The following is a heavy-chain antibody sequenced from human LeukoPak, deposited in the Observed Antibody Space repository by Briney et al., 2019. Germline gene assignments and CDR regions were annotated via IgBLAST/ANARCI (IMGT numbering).Heavy chain of an antibody. D-gene: IGHD1-26*01. CDR1: GGTFSSYA. V-gene: IGHV1-69*06. Sequence: SVKVSCKASGGTFSSYAISWVRQAPGQGLEWMGGIIPIFGTANYAQKFQGRVTITADKSTSTAYMELSSLRSEDTAVHYCASEMVLGATKRVGYYYYYMDVWGKGTTVTVSS. J-gene: IGHJ6*03. CDR2: IIPIFGTA. CDR3: ASEMVLGATKRVGYYYYYMDV.